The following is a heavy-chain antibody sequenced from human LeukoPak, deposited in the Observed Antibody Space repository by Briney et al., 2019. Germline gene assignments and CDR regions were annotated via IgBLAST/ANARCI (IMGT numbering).Heavy chain of an antibody. CDR1: GFTFSSYT. D-gene: IGHD6-25*01. CDR2: ISHSGAT. J-gene: IGHJ4*02. CDR3: ARRSHAAPAGYSPFFDY. V-gene: IGHV3-23*01. Sequence: GASLRLSCTGSGFTFSSYTINWVRQSPGKGMEWASTISHSGATYYADSVEGRFTISRDNSKNTVFLQMNSLRAEDTALYFCARRSHAAPAGYSPFFDYWGQGALVTVSS.